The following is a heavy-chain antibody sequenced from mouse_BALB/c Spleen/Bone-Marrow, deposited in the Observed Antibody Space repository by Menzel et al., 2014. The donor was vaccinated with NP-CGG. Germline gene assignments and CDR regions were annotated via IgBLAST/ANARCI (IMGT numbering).Heavy chain of an antibody. CDR2: INPGSSTI. Sequence: EVMLVESGGGLVQPGGSLNLACVASGFDFGRYWMSWARQAPGKGLEWIGEINPGSSTINYSPSLKDKFIISRDNAKNTLYLQMSKVRSEDTALYYCARLGHYGYHGNWGQGTTLTVSS. CDR3: ARLGHYGYHGN. J-gene: IGHJ2*01. CDR1: GFDFGRYW. V-gene: IGHV4-2*02. D-gene: IGHD1-2*01.